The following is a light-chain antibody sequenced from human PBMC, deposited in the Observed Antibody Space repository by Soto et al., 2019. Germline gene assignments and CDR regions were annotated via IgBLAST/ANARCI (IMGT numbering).Light chain of an antibody. V-gene: IGKV3-11*01. Sequence: EIVLTQSPATLSLSPGERATLSCRASQSVSSYLAWYQQKPGQAPRLLIYDASNRATGIPARFSGSGSGTDFTLTISSLEPEDVAVYYCQQRSNWPEITFGQGTRRDIK. J-gene: IGKJ5*01. CDR3: QQRSNWPEIT. CDR1: QSVSSY. CDR2: DAS.